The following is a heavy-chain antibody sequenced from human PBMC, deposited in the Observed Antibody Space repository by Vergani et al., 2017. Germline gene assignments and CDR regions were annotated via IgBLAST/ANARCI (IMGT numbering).Heavy chain of an antibody. V-gene: IGHV3-33*06. CDR1: GFTFSSYG. J-gene: IGHJ3*02. CDR2: IWYDGSNK. Sequence: VQLVESGGGVVQPGRSLRLSCAASGFTFSSYGMHWVRQAPGKGLEWVAVIWYDGSNKYYADSVKGRFTISRDNSKNTLYLQMNSLRAEDTALYYCAKDISGYDSGAFDIWGQGTMVTVSS. CDR3: AKDISGYDSGAFDI. D-gene: IGHD5-12*01.